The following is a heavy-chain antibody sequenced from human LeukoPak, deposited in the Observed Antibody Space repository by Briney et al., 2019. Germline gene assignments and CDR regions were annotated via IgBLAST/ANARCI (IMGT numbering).Heavy chain of an antibody. J-gene: IGHJ4*02. CDR2: IVVGSGNT. Sequence: SVKVSCKASGFTFTSPAVQWVRQARGQRLEWIGWIVVGSGNTNYAQKFQERVTITRDMSTSTAYMELSSLRSEDTAVYCCAASPDYYDSSGYSYYFDYWGQGTLVTVSS. V-gene: IGHV1-58*01. CDR1: GFTFTSPA. D-gene: IGHD3-22*01. CDR3: AASPDYYDSSGYSYYFDY.